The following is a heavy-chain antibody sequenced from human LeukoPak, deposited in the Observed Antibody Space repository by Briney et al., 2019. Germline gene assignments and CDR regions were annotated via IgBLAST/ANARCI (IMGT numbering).Heavy chain of an antibody. D-gene: IGHD2-15*01. CDR3: AREANLDCSGGTCYSGGFDY. CDR2: INPNSGGT. CDR1: VYTFTGYF. J-gene: IGHJ4*02. V-gene: IGHV1-2*02. Sequence: ASVKVSCKASVYTFTGYFMHWVRQAPGQGLEWMGWINPNSGGTNYAQKFQGRVTVTRDTSISTAYMELSWLRSDDTAVYYCAREANLDCSGGTCYSGGFDYWGQGTLVTVSS.